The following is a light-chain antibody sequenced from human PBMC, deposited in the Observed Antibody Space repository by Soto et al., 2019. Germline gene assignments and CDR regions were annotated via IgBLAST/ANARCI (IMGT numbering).Light chain of an antibody. CDR2: DAS. Sequence: AIQLTQSPSSLSASVGDRVTITCRASQGISSALAWYQQKPGKAPKLLIYDASSLESGVPSRFSGSGSGTDFPLTISSLQPEDFATCYCQQFNSYPPSFTFGPGTKVDIK. CDR1: QGISSA. CDR3: QQFNSYPPSFT. V-gene: IGKV1-13*02. J-gene: IGKJ3*01.